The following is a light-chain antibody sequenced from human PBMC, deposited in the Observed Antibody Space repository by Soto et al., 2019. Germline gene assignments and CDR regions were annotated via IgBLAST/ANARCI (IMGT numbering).Light chain of an antibody. V-gene: IGLV2-11*01. CDR2: DVT. Sequence: QSALTQPRSVSVSPGQSVTISCTGSSSDVVGYNYVSWYQQYPGEVPKLLIYDVTKRPSGLPDRFSGSKSGNTASLIISGLQAEDEADYYCCSYAGSSTYVFGSGTKVTVL. CDR3: CSYAGSSTYV. J-gene: IGLJ1*01. CDR1: SSDVVGYNY.